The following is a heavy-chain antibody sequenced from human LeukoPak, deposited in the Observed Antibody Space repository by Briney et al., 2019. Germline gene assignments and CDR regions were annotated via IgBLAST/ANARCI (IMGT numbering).Heavy chain of an antibody. CDR3: AKDQDSSSWYGMDV. D-gene: IGHD6-13*01. Sequence: GPLRLSCAASGFTFSSYGMHWVRQAPGKGLEWVAVISYDGSNKYYADSVKGRFTISRDNSKNTLYLQMNSLRAEDTAVYYCAKDQDSSSWYGMDVWGKGTTVTVSS. J-gene: IGHJ6*04. CDR1: GFTFSSYG. V-gene: IGHV3-30*18. CDR2: ISYDGSNK.